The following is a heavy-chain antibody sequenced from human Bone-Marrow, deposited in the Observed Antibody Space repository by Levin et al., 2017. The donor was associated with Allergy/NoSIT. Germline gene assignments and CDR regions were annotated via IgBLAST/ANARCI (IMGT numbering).Heavy chain of an antibody. CDR3: ARDLMGGWALNWFDP. Sequence: GGSLRLSCAASGFTFSDYWMSWVRQAPGKGLEWVANIKQDGREKNYVDSVKGRFTISRDNAKNSLYLQMNSLRADDTAVYYCARDLMGGWALNWFDPWGQGTLVTVSS. CDR1: GFTFSDYW. CDR2: IKQDGREK. J-gene: IGHJ5*02. V-gene: IGHV3-7*04. D-gene: IGHD6-19*01.